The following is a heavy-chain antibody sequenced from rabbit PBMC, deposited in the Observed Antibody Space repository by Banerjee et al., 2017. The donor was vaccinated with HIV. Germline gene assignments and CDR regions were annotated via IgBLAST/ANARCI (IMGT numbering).Heavy chain of an antibody. J-gene: IGHJ4*01. Sequence: QQQLEESGGGLVQPEGSLALTCKASGFTISSSYYMCWVRQAPGKGLELIACIHAGSGSTWYASWVNGRFTISRSTSLNTVDLKMTSLTAADTATYFCAREEFYFNLWGPGTLVTVS. CDR1: GFTISSSYY. CDR2: IHAGSGST. V-gene: IGHV1S43*01. CDR3: AREEFYFNL.